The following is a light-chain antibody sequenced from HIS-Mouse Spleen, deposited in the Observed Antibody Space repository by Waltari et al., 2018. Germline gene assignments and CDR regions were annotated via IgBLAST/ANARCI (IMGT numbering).Light chain of an antibody. Sequence: QSVLTQPPSVSGAPGQRVTISCTGSSSNIGAGYAVHWYQQLPGTAPKPLIYGNSNRPSGVPDRFSGSKSGTSASLAITGLQAEDEADYYCQSYDSSLSGWVFGGGTKLTVL. CDR1: SSNIGAGYA. J-gene: IGLJ3*02. V-gene: IGLV1-40*01. CDR3: QSYDSSLSGWV. CDR2: GNS.